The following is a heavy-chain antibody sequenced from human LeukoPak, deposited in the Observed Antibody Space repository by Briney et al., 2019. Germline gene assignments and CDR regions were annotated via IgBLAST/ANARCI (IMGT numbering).Heavy chain of an antibody. D-gene: IGHD3-10*01. V-gene: IGHV3-33*01. J-gene: IGHJ6*02. CDR3: AREILYYYGSGSPEDYYYYGMDV. CDR1: GFTFSSYG. CDR2: ICYDGSIK. Sequence: GRSLRLSCAASGFTFSSYGMHWVRQAPGKGLEWVAVICYDGSIKYYADSVKGRFTISRDNSKNTLYLQMNSLRAEDTAVYYCAREILYYYGSGSPEDYYYYGMDVWGQGTTVTVSS.